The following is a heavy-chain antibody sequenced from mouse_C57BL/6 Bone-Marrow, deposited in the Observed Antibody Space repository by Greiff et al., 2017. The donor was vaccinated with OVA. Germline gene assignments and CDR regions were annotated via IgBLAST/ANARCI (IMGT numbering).Heavy chain of an antibody. D-gene: IGHD2-4*01. Sequence: QVQLKQPGAELVRPGTSVKLSCKASGYTFTSYWMHWVKQRPGQGLEWIGVIDPSDSYTNYNQKFKGKATLTVDTSSSTAYMQLSSLTSEDSAVYYCARWYDYDGYYFDYWGQGTTLTVSS. J-gene: IGHJ2*01. CDR1: GYTFTSYW. V-gene: IGHV1-59*01. CDR3: ARWYDYDGYYFDY. CDR2: IDPSDSYT.